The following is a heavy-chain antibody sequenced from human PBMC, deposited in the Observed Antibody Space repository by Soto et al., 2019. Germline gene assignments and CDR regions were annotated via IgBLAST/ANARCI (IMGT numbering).Heavy chain of an antibody. CDR3: ARGQYSSSWYALDY. J-gene: IGHJ4*02. CDR2: INAGNGNI. V-gene: IGHV1-3*01. CDR1: GYTFTSYA. Sequence: GASVKVSCKASGYTFTSYAMHWVRQAPGQRLEWMGWINAGNGNIGYAQKFQGRVTMTRNTSISTAYMELSSLSSEDTAVYYCARGQYSSSWYALDYWGQGTQVTVSS. D-gene: IGHD6-13*01.